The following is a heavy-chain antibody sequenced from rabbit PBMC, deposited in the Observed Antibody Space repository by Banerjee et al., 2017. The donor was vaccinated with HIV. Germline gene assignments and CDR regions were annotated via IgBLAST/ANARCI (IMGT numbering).Heavy chain of an antibody. CDR2: IYAGSSGST. Sequence: QEQLKETGGGLVQPGGSLTLSCKASGFDFSSYYMSWVRQAPGKGLEWIACIYAGSSGSTYYASWAKGRFTVSKTSSTTVTLQMTSLTAADTATYFCARATMRDYFNLWGQGTLVTVS. V-gene: IGHV1S45*01. CDR3: ARATMRDYFNL. D-gene: IGHD2-1*01. J-gene: IGHJ4*01. CDR1: GFDFSSYYM.